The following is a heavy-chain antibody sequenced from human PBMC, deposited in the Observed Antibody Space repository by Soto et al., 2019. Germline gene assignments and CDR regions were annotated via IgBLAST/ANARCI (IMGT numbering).Heavy chain of an antibody. CDR2: INPSGSSTT. J-gene: IGHJ3*02. CDR1: GDTSTNYQ. V-gene: IGHV1-46*01. D-gene: IGHD3-16*02. Sequence: ASVKVSCKASGDTSTNYQVHWVRQAPGQGLEWMGIINPSGSSTTTYAQKFQGRLTMARDTSTTMVSMELSSLRSEDTAVYYCARDRYSSPGTFDIWGQGTLVTVSS. CDR3: ARDRYSSPGTFDI.